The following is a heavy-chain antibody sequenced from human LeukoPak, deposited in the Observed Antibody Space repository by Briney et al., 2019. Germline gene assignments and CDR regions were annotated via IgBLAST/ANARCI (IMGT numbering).Heavy chain of an antibody. CDR1: GFTFSSYS. V-gene: IGHV3-21*01. CDR2: ISSSSSYI. D-gene: IGHD2-15*01. CDR3: ARGADGVSSNSRGWFDP. Sequence: NPGGSLRLSCAASGFTFSSYSMNWVRQAPGKGLEWVSSISSSSSYIYYADSVRGRFTISRDNAKNSLYLQMNSLRAEGTAVYSCARGADGVSSNSRGWFDPWGQGTLVTVSS. J-gene: IGHJ5*02.